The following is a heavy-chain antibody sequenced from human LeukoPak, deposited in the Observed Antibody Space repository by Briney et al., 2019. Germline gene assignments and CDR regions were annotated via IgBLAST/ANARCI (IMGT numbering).Heavy chain of an antibody. CDR3: AKDLYRPMVRGVPDY. V-gene: IGHV3-11*01. D-gene: IGHD3-10*01. J-gene: IGHJ4*02. CDR1: GFTFSDYY. CDR2: ISSSGSTI. Sequence: GGSLRLSCAASGFTFSDYYMSWIRQAPGKGLEWVSYISSSGSTIYYADSVKGRFTISRDNSKNTLYLQMNSLRAEDTAVYYCAKDLYRPMVRGVPDYWGQGTLVTVSS.